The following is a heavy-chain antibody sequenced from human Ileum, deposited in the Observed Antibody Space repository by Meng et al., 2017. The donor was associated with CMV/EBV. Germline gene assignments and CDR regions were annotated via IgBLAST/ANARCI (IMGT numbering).Heavy chain of an antibody. D-gene: IGHD3-16*01. V-gene: IGHV1-45*02. CDR2: ITPFNGNT. CDR3: ARNGRPGLGLGDY. CDR1: GYTFTYRY. Sequence: SVKVSCKASGYTFTYRYLHWVRQAPGQALEWMGWITPFNGNTNYAQKFQGRVTITTDESTSTAYMELSSLRSEDTAVYYCARNGRPGLGLGDYWGQGTLVTVSS. J-gene: IGHJ4*02.